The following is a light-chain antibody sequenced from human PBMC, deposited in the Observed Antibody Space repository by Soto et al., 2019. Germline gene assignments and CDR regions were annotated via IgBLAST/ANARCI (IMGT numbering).Light chain of an antibody. V-gene: IGLV2-14*01. CDR2: DVS. CDR3: SSYTSSSTL. CDR1: SSDVGGYNY. Sequence: QSVLTQPASVSGSPGQSITISCTGTSSDVGGYNYVSWYQQHPGKAPKLMIYDVSNRPSGVSNRISGSKSGNTASLTISGLQADDEADYYCSSYTSSSTLFGGGTKLTVL. J-gene: IGLJ2*01.